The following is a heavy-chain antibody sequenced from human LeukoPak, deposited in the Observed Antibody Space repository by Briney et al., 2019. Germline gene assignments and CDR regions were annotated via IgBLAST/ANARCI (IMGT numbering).Heavy chain of an antibody. CDR1: VFTFSSYS. J-gene: IGHJ4*02. CDR3: ARDPAGSGFAFDS. D-gene: IGHD1-1*01. Sequence: GGSLRLSCAASVFTFSSYSMHWVRQAPGKGLEWVAFIWSDGSNKYYADSVKGRFTISRDNSEDTLYLQMNSLRVEDTAVYYCARDPAGSGFAFDSWGQGALVTVSS. V-gene: IGHV3-33*08. CDR2: IWSDGSNK.